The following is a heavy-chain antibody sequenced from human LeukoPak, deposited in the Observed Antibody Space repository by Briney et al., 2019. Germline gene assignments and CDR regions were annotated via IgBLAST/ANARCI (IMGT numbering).Heavy chain of an antibody. CDR1: GFTFSDYE. V-gene: IGHV3-69-1*01. Sequence: GGSLRLSCVASGFTFSDYEVKWVRQAPGKGLEWVSFIRSRDSVRGRFTISRDNAKNSLYLQMNSLRAEDMALYYCAKGDSSSSFGSFDYWGQGTLVTVSS. CDR2: IRSR. D-gene: IGHD6-6*01. CDR3: AKGDSSSSFGSFDY. J-gene: IGHJ4*02.